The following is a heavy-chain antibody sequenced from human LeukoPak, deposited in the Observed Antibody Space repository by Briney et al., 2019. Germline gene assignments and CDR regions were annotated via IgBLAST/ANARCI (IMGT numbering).Heavy chain of an antibody. CDR3: ARGSKAAPGTFDY. Sequence: SETLSLTCTVSGGSISSYYWSWIRQPPGKGLEWIGYIYYTGSTDYNPSLKSRVAISVDTSKNQFSLKLSSVTAADTVVYYCARGSKAAPGTFDYWGQGTLVTVSS. D-gene: IGHD6-13*01. CDR1: GGSISSYY. J-gene: IGHJ4*02. CDR2: IYYTGST. V-gene: IGHV4-59*01.